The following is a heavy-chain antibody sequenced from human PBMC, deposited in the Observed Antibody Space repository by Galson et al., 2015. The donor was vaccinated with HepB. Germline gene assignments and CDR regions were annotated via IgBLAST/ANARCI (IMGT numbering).Heavy chain of an antibody. J-gene: IGHJ5*02. Sequence: SLRLSCAASGFTFSDYYMSWIRQAPGKGLEWVSYISSSGSTIYYADSVKGRFTISRDNAKNSLYLQMNSLRAEDTAVYYCARVTSWDDFWSGYYSDNWFDPWGQGTLVTVSS. V-gene: IGHV3-11*01. CDR2: ISSSGSTI. D-gene: IGHD3-3*01. CDR1: GFTFSDYY. CDR3: ARVTSWDDFWSGYYSDNWFDP.